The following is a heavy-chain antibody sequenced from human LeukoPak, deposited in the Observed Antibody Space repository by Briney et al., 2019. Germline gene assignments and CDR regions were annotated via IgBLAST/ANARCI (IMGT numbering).Heavy chain of an antibody. Sequence: GESLKISCKGSGYSFTSYWIGWVRQMPGKGLEWVGIIYPADSDTRYSPSFQGQVTISADKSIKTVYLQWSSLQASDTAMYYCARGRAYGGNSVWYFDLWGRGTLVSVAS. D-gene: IGHD4-23*01. J-gene: IGHJ2*01. CDR1: GYSFTSYW. V-gene: IGHV5-51*01. CDR3: ARGRAYGGNSVWYFDL. CDR2: IYPADSDT.